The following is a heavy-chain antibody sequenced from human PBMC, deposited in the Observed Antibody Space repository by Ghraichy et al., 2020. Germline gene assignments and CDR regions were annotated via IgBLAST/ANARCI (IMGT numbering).Heavy chain of an antibody. CDR2: IRYDGSNK. CDR3: AKGDSSSWYIHYYGMDV. D-gene: IGHD6-13*01. V-gene: IGHV3-30*02. J-gene: IGHJ6*02. CDR1: GFTFSSYG. Sequence: GGSLRLSCAASGFTFSSYGMHWVRQAPGKGLEWVAFIRYDGSNKYYADSVKGRFTISRDNSKNTLYLQMNSLRAEDTAVYYCAKGDSSSWYIHYYGMDVWGQGTTVTVSS.